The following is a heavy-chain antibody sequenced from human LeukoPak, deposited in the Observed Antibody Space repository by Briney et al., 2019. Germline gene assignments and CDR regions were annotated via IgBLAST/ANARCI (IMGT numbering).Heavy chain of an antibody. D-gene: IGHD3-10*01. Sequence: SETLSLTCTVSGGSISSYYWSWIRQPPGKGLEWIGYIYYSGSTYYNPSLKSRVTISVDTSKNQFSLKLSSVTAADTAVYYCARTRYYYNSRSYGAPYYFDYWGQGTLVTVSS. CDR1: GGSISSYY. CDR3: ARTRYYYNSRSYGAPYYFDY. J-gene: IGHJ4*02. V-gene: IGHV4-59*08. CDR2: IYYSGST.